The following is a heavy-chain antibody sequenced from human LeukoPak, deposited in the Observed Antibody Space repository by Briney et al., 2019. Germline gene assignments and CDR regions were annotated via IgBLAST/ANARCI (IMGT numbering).Heavy chain of an antibody. D-gene: IGHD5-24*01. CDR3: ARDGARWLQFWYYFDY. Sequence: SETLSLTCTVSGGSISSYYWSWIRQPAGKGLEWIGRIYTSGSTNYNPSLKSRVTMSVDTSKNQFSLKLSSVTAADTAVYYCARDGARWLQFWYYFDYWGPGTLVTVSS. V-gene: IGHV4-4*07. CDR2: IYTSGST. CDR1: GGSISSYY. J-gene: IGHJ4*02.